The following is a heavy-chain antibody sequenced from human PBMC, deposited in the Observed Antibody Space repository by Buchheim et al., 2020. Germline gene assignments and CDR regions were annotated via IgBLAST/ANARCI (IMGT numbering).Heavy chain of an antibody. CDR2: ISGSGGST. CDR1: GFTFSSYA. D-gene: IGHD6-19*01. Sequence: EVQLLESGGGLVQPGGSLRLSCAASGFTFSSYAMSWVRQAPGKGLEWVSAISGSGGSTYYADSVKGRFTISRDNSKNTLYLQMNSLRAEDTAVYYCAKDGSWDYKDYSSGWYRGVDYWGQGTL. J-gene: IGHJ4*02. V-gene: IGHV3-23*01. CDR3: AKDGSWDYKDYSSGWYRGVDY.